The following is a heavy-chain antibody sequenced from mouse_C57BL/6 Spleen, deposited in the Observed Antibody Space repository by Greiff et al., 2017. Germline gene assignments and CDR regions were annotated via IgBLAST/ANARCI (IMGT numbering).Heavy chain of an antibody. CDR2: IDPETGGT. Sequence: QVQLQQSGAELVRPGASVTLSCKASGYTFTDYEMHWVKQTPVHGLEWIGAIDPETGGTAYNQKFKGKAILTADKSSSTAYMELRSLTSEDSAVYYCMITTVVATDYWGQGTTLTVSS. V-gene: IGHV1-15*01. CDR1: GYTFTDYE. CDR3: MITTVVATDY. J-gene: IGHJ2*01. D-gene: IGHD1-1*01.